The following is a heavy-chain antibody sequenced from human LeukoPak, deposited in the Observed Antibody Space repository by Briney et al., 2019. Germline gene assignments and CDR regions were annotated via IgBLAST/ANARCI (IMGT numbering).Heavy chain of an antibody. CDR2: LIPIFGTA. CDR3: ASERRLEYSSSYDAFDI. D-gene: IGHD6-6*01. Sequence: SVKVSCKASGGSFTFTSHAISWVRQAPGQGLEWMGGLIPIFGTANYAQKFQGRVTITTDESTSTAYMELSSLRSEVTAVYYCASERRLEYSSSYDAFDIWGQGTMVTVSS. CDR1: GGSFTFTSHA. J-gene: IGHJ3*02. V-gene: IGHV1-69*05.